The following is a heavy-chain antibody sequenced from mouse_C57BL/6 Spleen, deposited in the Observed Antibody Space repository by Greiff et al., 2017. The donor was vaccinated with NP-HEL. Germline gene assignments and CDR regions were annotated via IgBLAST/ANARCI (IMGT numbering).Heavy chain of an antibody. Sequence: QVHVKQSGPELVKPGASVRISCKASGYAFSSSWMNWVKQRPGKGLEWIGRIYPGDGDTNYNGKFKGKATLTADKSSSTAYMQLSSLTSEDSAVYFCARFGNGYWGQGTTLTVSS. J-gene: IGHJ2*01. V-gene: IGHV1-82*01. D-gene: IGHD2-1*01. CDR2: IYPGDGDT. CDR1: GYAFSSSW. CDR3: ARFGNGY.